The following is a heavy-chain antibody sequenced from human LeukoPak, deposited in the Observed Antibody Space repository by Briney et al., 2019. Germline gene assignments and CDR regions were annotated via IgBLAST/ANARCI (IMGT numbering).Heavy chain of an antibody. D-gene: IGHD1-26*01. CDR2: IYDSGST. CDR3: ARIVGATTFDY. V-gene: IGHV4-59*01. Sequence: SETLSLTCTVSGGSIRSYYWSWIRQPPGKGLEWIGYIYDSGSTNYNPSLKSRVTISVDTSKNQFSLKLSSVTAADTAAYYCARIVGATTFDYWGQGTLVTVSS. CDR1: GGSIRSYY. J-gene: IGHJ4*02.